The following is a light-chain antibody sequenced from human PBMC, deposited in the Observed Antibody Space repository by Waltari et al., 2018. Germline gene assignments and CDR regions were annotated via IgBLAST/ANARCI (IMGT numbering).Light chain of an antibody. CDR1: QDIRND. J-gene: IGKJ3*01. CDR2: VAS. Sequence: DIQMTQSPSSLSASIGDRVTITCRASQDIRNDLGWFQQKPGEAPRRLIYVASTLQTGVPSRFSGSGSGTDFTLTIASLQPEDFATYYCLQHTNYPFTFGPGTKVDVK. CDR3: LQHTNYPFT. V-gene: IGKV1-17*01.